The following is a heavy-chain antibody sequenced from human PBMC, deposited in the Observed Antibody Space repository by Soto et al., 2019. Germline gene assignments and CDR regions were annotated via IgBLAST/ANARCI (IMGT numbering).Heavy chain of an antibody. Sequence: SETLSLTCAVYGGSFSGYYWSWIRQPPGKGLEWIGEINHSGSTNYNPSLKSRVTISVDTSKNQFSLKLSSVTAADTAVYYCARNYYYGSGSYYTGGRYYYYGMDVWGQGTTVTVSS. D-gene: IGHD3-10*01. V-gene: IGHV4-34*01. CDR1: GGSFSGYY. CDR2: INHSGST. J-gene: IGHJ6*02. CDR3: ARNYYYGSGSYYTGGRYYYYGMDV.